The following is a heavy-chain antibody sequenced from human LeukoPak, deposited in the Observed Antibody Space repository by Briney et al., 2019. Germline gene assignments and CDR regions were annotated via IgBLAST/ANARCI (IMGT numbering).Heavy chain of an antibody. CDR3: ARACSSSTCGSRAGVYAVDI. CDR1: GFTFSSYG. V-gene: IGHV3-21*01. J-gene: IGHJ3*02. Sequence: GRSLRLSCAASGFTFSSYGMHWVRQAPGKGLEWVSFIGSGGGSISYADSVKGRFTISRENAKNSLSLQMSSLRAEDTAVYYCARACSSSTCGSRAGVYAVDIWGPGTMVTVSS. CDR2: IGSGGGSI. D-gene: IGHD2-2*01.